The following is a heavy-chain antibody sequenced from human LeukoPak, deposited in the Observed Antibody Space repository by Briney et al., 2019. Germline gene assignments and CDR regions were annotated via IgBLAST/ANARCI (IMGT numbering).Heavy chain of an antibody. CDR1: GFTFSSYS. Sequence: GGSLRLSCAASGFTFSSYSMNWVRQAPGKGLEWVSSISSSSSYIYYADSVKGRFTISRDNSKNTLYLQMNSLRAEDTAVYYCAKDAEPGIAAAGLVYWGQGTLVTVSS. CDR3: AKDAEPGIAAAGLVY. D-gene: IGHD6-13*01. CDR2: ISSSSSYI. V-gene: IGHV3-21*04. J-gene: IGHJ4*02.